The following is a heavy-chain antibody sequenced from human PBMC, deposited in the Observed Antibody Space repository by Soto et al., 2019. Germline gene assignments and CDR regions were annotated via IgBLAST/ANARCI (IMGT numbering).Heavy chain of an antibody. CDR1: RCTFSNYI. V-gene: IGHV1-3*01. Sequence: ASVRVPCKKSRCTFSNYIMHWVRQSSGLGLEWVGWVSADDGGSKLSQKFQGRVTISRDTFAKKVYMELTRLRYEDTDVYSCAGVQYYDYVWGSHRADRIYLDPSAEGTLVNVSS. CDR3: AGVQYYDYVWGSHRADRIYLDP. J-gene: IGHJ5*02. CDR2: VSADDGGS. D-gene: IGHD3-16*02.